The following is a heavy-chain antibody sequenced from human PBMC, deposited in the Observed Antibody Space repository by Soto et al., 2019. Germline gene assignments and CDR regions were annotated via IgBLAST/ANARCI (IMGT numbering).Heavy chain of an antibody. J-gene: IGHJ4*02. CDR1: GGSVSSGSYY. V-gene: IGHV4-61*01. D-gene: IGHD5-18*01. Sequence: QVQLQESGPGLVKPSETLSLTCTVSGGSVSSGSYYWSWIRQPPGKGLEWIGYIYYSGSTNYNPALNSRVTISVDTSKNQFSLKLSSVTAADTAVYYCARGGYGYGKTFDYWGQGTLVTVSS. CDR2: IYYSGST. CDR3: ARGGYGYGKTFDY.